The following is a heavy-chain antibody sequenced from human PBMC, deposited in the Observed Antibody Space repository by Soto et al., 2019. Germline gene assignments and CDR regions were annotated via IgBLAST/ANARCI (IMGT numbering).Heavy chain of an antibody. J-gene: IGHJ4*02. CDR1: GVDLSNTW. Sequence: GGSLRLSCAATGVDLSNTWIHWVRQVPGKGLVWVSRINSDGSSITYADSVKGRFTISRDNAKNTLYLQMSSLRVEDTAVYYCAKDWYYTIDYWGQGTPVTVSS. D-gene: IGHD3-3*01. CDR2: INSDGSSI. V-gene: IGHV3-74*01. CDR3: AKDWYYTIDY.